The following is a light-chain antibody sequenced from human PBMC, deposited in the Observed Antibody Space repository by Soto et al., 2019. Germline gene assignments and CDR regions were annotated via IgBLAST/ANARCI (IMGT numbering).Light chain of an antibody. CDR2: DAS. CDR1: QSVSSY. V-gene: IGKV3-11*01. J-gene: IGKJ4*01. Sequence: EIVLTQSPATLSLSPGERATLSCRASQSVSSYLAWYQQKPGQPPSLLIYDASNRATGIPARFSGSGSGTDFTLTINTLEPEDFAVYYCQQRYNWPLTFAGGTKVEIK. CDR3: QQRYNWPLT.